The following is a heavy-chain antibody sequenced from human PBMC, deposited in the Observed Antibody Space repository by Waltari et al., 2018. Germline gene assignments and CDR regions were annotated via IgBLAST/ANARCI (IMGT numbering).Heavy chain of an antibody. D-gene: IGHD3-10*01. V-gene: IGHV1-69*09. Sequence: QVQLVQSGAEVKKPGSSVKVSCKASGGTFSSYAIGWVRQDPGQGLEWMGRIIPILGIANYAQKFQGRVTITADKSTSTAYMELSSLRSEDTAVYYCARCYGSGSYCPYWGQGTLVTVSS. CDR2: IIPILGIA. CDR3: ARCYGSGSYCPY. J-gene: IGHJ4*02. CDR1: GGTFSSYA.